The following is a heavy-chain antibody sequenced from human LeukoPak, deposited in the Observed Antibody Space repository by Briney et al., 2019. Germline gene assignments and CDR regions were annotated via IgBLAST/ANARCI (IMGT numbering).Heavy chain of an antibody. D-gene: IGHD5-24*01. CDR1: GGSFSGYY. J-gene: IGHJ4*02. CDR3: ARRGLGYNFDY. CDR2: INHSGST. V-gene: IGHV4-34*01. Sequence: SETLSLTCAVYGGSFSGYYWSWIRQPPGKGLEWIGEINHSGSTNYNPSLKSRVTISVDTSKNQFSLKLSSVTAADTAVYYCARRGLGYNFDYWGQGTLVTVSS.